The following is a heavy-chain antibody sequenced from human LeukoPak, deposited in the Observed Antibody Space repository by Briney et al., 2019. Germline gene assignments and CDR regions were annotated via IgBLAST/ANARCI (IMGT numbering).Heavy chain of an antibody. D-gene: IGHD3-22*01. CDR2: IYYSGST. J-gene: IGHJ4*02. V-gene: IGHV4-31*03. CDR1: GGSISSGGYY. CDR3: ARGLYYYDSSGYYHYFDY. Sequence: SQTLSLTCTVSGGSISSGGYYWSWIRQHPGKGLEWIGYIYYSGSTNYNPSLKSRVTISVDTSKNQFSLKLSSVTAADTAVYYCARGLYYYDSSGYYHYFDYWGRGTLVTVSS.